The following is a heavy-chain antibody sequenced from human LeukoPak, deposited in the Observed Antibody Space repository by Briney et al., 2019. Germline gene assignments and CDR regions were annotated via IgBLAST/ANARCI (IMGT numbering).Heavy chain of an antibody. Sequence: GGSLRLSCAASGFTFSSYAMHWVRQAPGKGLEWVAVISYDGSNKYYADSVKGRFTISRDNTKNKLYLQMNSLRAEDTAVYYCAKASHMIIILNAFDIWGQGTMVTVSS. D-gene: IGHD2/OR15-2a*01. CDR3: AKASHMIIILNAFDI. J-gene: IGHJ3*02. CDR2: ISYDGSNK. CDR1: GFTFSSYA. V-gene: IGHV3-30-3*01.